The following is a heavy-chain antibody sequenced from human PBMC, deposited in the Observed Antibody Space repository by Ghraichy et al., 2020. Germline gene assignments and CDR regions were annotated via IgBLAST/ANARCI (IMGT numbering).Heavy chain of an antibody. D-gene: IGHD3-22*01. CDR2: ISYSGST. Sequence: SQTLSLTCTVSGGSISSSGYYWGWIRQPPGKGLEWIGSISYSGSTYYNPSLKSRVTISADTSKNQFSLNLRSVTAADTAVYHCARRQSGYLYNWFDPWGQGTLVTVSS. CDR3: ARRQSGYLYNWFDP. V-gene: IGHV4-39*01. CDR1: GGSISSSGYY. J-gene: IGHJ5*02.